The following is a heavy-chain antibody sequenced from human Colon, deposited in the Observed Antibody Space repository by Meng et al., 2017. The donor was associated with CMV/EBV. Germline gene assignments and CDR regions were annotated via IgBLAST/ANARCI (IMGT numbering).Heavy chain of an antibody. D-gene: IGHD6-13*01. J-gene: IGHJ4*02. CDR1: GGPVSDSRYY. Sequence: LSCIVSGGPVSDSRYYWSWIRQAPGRRLEWIGYIYYSGSTNHNPSLKSRVTVSLDKTKNQVSLRLTSVTAADTAVYYCARDDSSTWHRNFDLWGQGMLVTVSS. CDR3: ARDDSSTWHRNFDL. V-gene: IGHV4-61*01. CDR2: IYYSGST.